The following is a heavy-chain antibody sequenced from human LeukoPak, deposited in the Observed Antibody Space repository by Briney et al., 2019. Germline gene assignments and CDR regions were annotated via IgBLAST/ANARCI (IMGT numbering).Heavy chain of an antibody. D-gene: IGHD4-23*01. CDR1: GFAFSNYA. Sequence: PGGSLRLSCAASGFAFSNYAMTWVRQAPGEGLEWVSDISGSGSTTYYADSVKGRFTISRDNSKNTLYLQVDSLRAEDTALYYCAKHRRFTGGNSEIDYWGRGILVTVS. V-gene: IGHV3-23*01. CDR3: AKHRRFTGGNSEIDY. J-gene: IGHJ4*02. CDR2: ISGSGSTT.